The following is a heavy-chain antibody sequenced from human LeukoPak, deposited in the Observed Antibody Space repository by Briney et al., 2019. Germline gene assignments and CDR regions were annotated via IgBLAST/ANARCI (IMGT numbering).Heavy chain of an antibody. CDR1: GFTVRRNY. D-gene: IGHD4-11*01. CDR2: IYSDGNT. V-gene: IGHV3-66*01. CDR3: ARVDYNKWFDP. Sequence: PGGSLRLSCVASGFTVRRNYMSWVRQAPGKGLEWVSIIYSDGNTYYADSVKGGFTISRDISKNTLYLQMNSLRAEDTAVYYCARVDYNKWFDPWGQGTLVTVSS. J-gene: IGHJ5*02.